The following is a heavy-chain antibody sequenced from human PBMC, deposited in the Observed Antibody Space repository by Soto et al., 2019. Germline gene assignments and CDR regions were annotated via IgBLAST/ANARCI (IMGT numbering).Heavy chain of an antibody. CDR3: AKADTVDYYYCYYVDV. Sequence: EVQLLESGGGLVQPGGSLRLSCAASGFTFSSYAMSWVRQAPGKGLEWVSGISGRGGTTDYADSVKGHFTISRDNSKNTLYLQMKSLRAEDTAVYYCAKADTVDYYYCYYVDVWGKGTTVTVSS. V-gene: IGHV3-23*01. D-gene: IGHD4-17*01. CDR1: GFTFSSYA. CDR2: ISGRGGTT. J-gene: IGHJ6*03.